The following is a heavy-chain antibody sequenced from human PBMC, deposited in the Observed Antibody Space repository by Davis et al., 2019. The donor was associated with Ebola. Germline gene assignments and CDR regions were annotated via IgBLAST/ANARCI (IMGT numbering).Heavy chain of an antibody. J-gene: IGHJ6*02. Sequence: ASVKVSCKASGYTFTNYYMHWVRQAPGQGLQWMGIINPSGGRTTYAQNFQGRVTLSRDTSTNTAYMELSSLRSEDTAVYYCARDPTGTQSGYYYYGMDVWGQGTTVTVSS. CDR2: INPSGGRT. CDR3: ARDPTGTQSGYYYYGMDV. D-gene: IGHD1-1*01. V-gene: IGHV1-46*01. CDR1: GYTFTNYY.